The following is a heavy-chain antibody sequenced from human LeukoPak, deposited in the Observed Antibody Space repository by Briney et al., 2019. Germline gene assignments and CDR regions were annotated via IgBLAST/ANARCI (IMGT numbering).Heavy chain of an antibody. D-gene: IGHD1-26*01. CDR1: GYTFPNYG. CDR2: ISTHNGDT. V-gene: IGHV1-18*01. CDR3: ARGRGSTSRY. Sequence: ASVKVSCKASGYTFPNYGITWVRQAPGQELEWMGWISTHNGDTNYAQNLQDRVTMTTDTSTSTAYMELRSLRSDDTAVYYCARGRGSTSRYWGQGTLVTVSS. J-gene: IGHJ4*02.